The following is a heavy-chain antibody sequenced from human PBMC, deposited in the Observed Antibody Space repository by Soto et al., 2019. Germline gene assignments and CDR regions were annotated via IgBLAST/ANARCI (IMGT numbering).Heavy chain of an antibody. CDR1: GFSLSTSGLG. Sequence: QITLKESGPTLVKPTQPLTLTCTFSGFSLSTSGLGVAWIRQPPGKALEWLALIYWNDDKRYSPSLKSRLTLDKDTSKDQVVLTMTDVDPMDTATYCCAHRPPSGRDYWGQGTLVTVSS. CDR3: AHRPPSGRDY. V-gene: IGHV2-5*01. J-gene: IGHJ4*02. CDR2: IYWNDDK.